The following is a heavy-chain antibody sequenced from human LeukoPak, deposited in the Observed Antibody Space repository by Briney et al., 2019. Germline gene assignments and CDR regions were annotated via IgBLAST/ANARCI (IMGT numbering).Heavy chain of an antibody. Sequence: SETLSLTCAVYGGSFSGYYWSWIRQPPGKGLEWIGEINHSGSTNYNPSLKSRVTISVDTSKNQFSLKLSSVTAADTAVYYCARHSLGYCTTTSCLSSTFYYYYMDVWGKGTTVTVSS. V-gene: IGHV4-34*01. CDR3: ARHSLGYCTTTSCLSSTFYYYYMDV. J-gene: IGHJ6*03. CDR2: INHSGST. CDR1: GGSFSGYY. D-gene: IGHD2-2*01.